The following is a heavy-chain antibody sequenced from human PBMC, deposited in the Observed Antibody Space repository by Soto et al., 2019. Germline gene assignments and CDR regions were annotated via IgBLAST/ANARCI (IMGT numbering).Heavy chain of an antibody. CDR2: IYYSGNT. CDR3: AGPTLDSGLEV. D-gene: IGHD2-15*01. Sequence: QLQLQESGPGLVKPSETLSLTCTVSGGSISSSSYFWGWIRQPPGKGLEWIGSIYYSGNTSCTRSLKSRVTISVDTSKHQFSLKRRSVTAADTAVYYCAGPTLDSGLEVWGQGTTVTVSS. J-gene: IGHJ6*02. CDR1: GGSISSSSYF. V-gene: IGHV4-39*01.